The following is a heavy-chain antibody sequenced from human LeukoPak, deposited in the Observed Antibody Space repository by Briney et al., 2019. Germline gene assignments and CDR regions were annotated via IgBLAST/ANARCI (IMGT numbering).Heavy chain of an antibody. CDR2: IYYSGST. CDR3: ARGDEGYFDY. CDR1: GGSISSYY. J-gene: IGHJ4*02. V-gene: IGHV4-59*08. Sequence: SETLSLTCTVSGGSISSYYWSWIRQPPGKGLEWIGYIYYSGSTNYKPSLKSRVTISVDTSKNQFSLKLSSVTAADTAVYYCARGDEGYFDYWGQGTLVTVSS. D-gene: IGHD2-21*01.